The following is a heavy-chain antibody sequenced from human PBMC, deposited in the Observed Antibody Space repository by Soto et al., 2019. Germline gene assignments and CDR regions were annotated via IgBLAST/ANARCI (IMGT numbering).Heavy chain of an antibody. D-gene: IGHD6-19*01. J-gene: IGHJ1*01. CDR1: GGSISSGGYY. V-gene: IGHV4-31*03. Sequence: SETLSLTCTVSGGSISSGGYYWSWIRQHPGKGLEWIGYIYYSGSTYYNPSLKSRVSISVDTTKNQFSLKLSSVTAADTAVYYCARSGGYSSGSILFAEYFQHWGQGTLVTVSS. CDR3: ARSGGYSSGSILFAEYFQH. CDR2: IYYSGST.